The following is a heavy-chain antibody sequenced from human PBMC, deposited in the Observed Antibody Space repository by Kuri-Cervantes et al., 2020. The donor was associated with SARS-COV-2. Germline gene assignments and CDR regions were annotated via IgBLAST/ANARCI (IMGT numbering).Heavy chain of an antibody. CDR1: GYTFTSYD. CDR3: ARGGAHDAFDI. D-gene: IGHD3-10*01. J-gene: IGHJ3*02. V-gene: IGHV1-8*03. Sequence: ASVQVSCKASGYTFTSYDINWLRQATGQGLEWMGGMNPNSGNTGYAQKCQGRVTITRNTSISTAYMELSSLRSEDTAVYYCARGGAHDAFDIWGQGTMVTVSS. CDR2: MNPNSGNT.